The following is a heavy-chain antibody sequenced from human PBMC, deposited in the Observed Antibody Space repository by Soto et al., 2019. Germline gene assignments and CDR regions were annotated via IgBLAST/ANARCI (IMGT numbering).Heavy chain of an antibody. CDR1: GFTFSSYW. Sequence: GGSLRLSCAASGFTFSSYWMSWVRQAPGKGLEWVANIKQDGSEKYYVDSVKGRFTISRENAKNSLYLQMNSLRAGDTAVYYCAREGATGAFDIWGQGTMVTVSS. V-gene: IGHV3-7*01. CDR3: AREGATGAFDI. CDR2: IKQDGSEK. D-gene: IGHD1-26*01. J-gene: IGHJ3*02.